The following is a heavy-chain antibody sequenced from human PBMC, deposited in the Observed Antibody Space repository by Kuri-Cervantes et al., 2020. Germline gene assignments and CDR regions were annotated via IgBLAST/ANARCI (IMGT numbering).Heavy chain of an antibody. V-gene: IGHV1-8*02. D-gene: IGHD3-22*01. CDR3: AQTSIHYYGSSGDDAFDV. CDR1: GHTFTSYV. Sequence: ASAKVSCKASGHTFTSYVINWVRQATGQGLEWMGWMNPNSGNTGYAQKFQGRVTMTRNTSISTAYMELSSIRSEDTAVYYCAQTSIHYYGSSGDDAFDVWGQGTMVTVSS. CDR2: MNPNSGNT. J-gene: IGHJ3*01.